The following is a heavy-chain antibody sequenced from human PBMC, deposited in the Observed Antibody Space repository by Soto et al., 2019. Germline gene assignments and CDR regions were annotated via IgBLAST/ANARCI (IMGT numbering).Heavy chain of an antibody. J-gene: IGHJ4*02. CDR2: IFYSGST. CDR1: GGSISSYY. V-gene: IGHV4-59*01. CDR3: VTGGDGYRFDY. D-gene: IGHD2-21*02. Sequence: SETLSLTCTVSGGSISSYYWSWIRQPPGKGLEWIGYIFYSGSTNYNPSLKSRVTISVDRSKNHFSLKLTSVTAADTAVYYCVTGGDGYRFDYWGQGTLVTVSS.